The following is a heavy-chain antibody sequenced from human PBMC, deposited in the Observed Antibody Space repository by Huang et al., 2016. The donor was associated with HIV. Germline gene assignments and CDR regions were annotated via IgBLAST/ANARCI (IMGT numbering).Heavy chain of an antibody. CDR3: AKGGSAAAVLDF. CDR2: ISYDAKTK. D-gene: IGHD6-13*01. V-gene: IGHV3-30*18. CDR1: GFTFSSYG. J-gene: IGHJ4*02. Sequence: QVQLVESGGGVVQPGRSLRISCAASGFTFSSYGMHWVRQAPGKGLGWMTVISYDAKTKYYADSVKGRFSISRDNSKNTVYLQLDSLRVEDTAVYYCAKGGSAAAVLDFWGEGTLVTVSS.